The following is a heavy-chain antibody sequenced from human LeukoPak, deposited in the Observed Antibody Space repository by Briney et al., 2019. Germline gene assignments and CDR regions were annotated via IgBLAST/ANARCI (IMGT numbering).Heavy chain of an antibody. CDR2: INRDGRST. CDR1: GFTFSRYW. V-gene: IGHV3-74*01. Sequence: PGGALRLSCAASGFTFSRYWMHWVRQAPGKGVVWVSRINRDGRSTRYADSVKGRFTISRENATNTLYLQMNSLRAEDTAVYYCARGAYFDYWGQGTLVTASS. CDR3: ARGAYFDY. J-gene: IGHJ4*02.